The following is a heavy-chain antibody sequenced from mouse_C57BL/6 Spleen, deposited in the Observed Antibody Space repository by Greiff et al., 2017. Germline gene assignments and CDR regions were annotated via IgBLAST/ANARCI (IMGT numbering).Heavy chain of an antibody. CDR1: GYTFTSYW. CDR3: AMGYDYDEEEAWFAY. D-gene: IGHD2-4*01. J-gene: IGHJ3*01. Sequence: QVQLQQPGAELVKPGASVKVSCKASGYTFTSYWMHWVKQRPGQGLEWIGRIHPSDSDTNYNQKFKGTATLTVDKSSSTAYMQISSLTSEDSAVYYCAMGYDYDEEEAWFAYWGQGTLVTVSA. CDR2: IHPSDSDT. V-gene: IGHV1-74*01.